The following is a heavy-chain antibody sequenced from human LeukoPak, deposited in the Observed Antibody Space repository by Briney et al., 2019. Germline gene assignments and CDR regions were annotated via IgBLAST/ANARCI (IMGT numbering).Heavy chain of an antibody. CDR3: ARGYGSGSYNNFNQ. CDR1: GGSISSYY. J-gene: IGHJ4*02. V-gene: IGHV4-59*01. CDR2: IHYTGTT. D-gene: IGHD3-10*01. Sequence: SETLSLTCTVSGGSISSYYWSWIRQPPGKGLEWIGYIHYTGTTDYIPSLTSRVTMSVDTSKNQFSLLLTSVTAADTAVYYCARGYGSGSYNNFNQWGQGLLVAVSS.